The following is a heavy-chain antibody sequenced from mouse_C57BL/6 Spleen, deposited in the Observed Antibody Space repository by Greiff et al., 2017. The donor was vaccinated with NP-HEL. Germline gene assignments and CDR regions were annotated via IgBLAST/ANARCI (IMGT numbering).Heavy chain of an antibody. CDR2: INPSNGGT. Sequence: QVQLQQPGPELVKPGASVKLSCKASGYTFTSYWMHWVKQRPGQGLEWIGNINPSNGGTNYNEKFKSKATLTVDKSSSTAYMQRSSLTSEDSAVYYCSRYPPSTRGAIDYWGQGTSVTVSS. J-gene: IGHJ4*01. D-gene: IGHD2-1*01. CDR3: SRYPPSTRGAIDY. CDR1: GYTFTSYW. V-gene: IGHV1-53*01.